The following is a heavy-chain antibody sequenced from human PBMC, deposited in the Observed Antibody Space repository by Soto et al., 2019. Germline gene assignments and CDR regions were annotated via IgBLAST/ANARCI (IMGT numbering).Heavy chain of an antibody. J-gene: IGHJ3*02. Sequence: GGSLRLSCAASGFTFSNAWMSWVRQAPGKGLEWVGRIKSKTDGGTTDYAAPVKGRFTISRDDSKNTLYLQMNSLKTEDTAVYYCTTVLRRYGSGSLGGAFDIWGQGTMVTVSS. D-gene: IGHD3-10*01. CDR1: GFTFSNAW. CDR2: IKSKTDGGTT. CDR3: TTVLRRYGSGSLGGAFDI. V-gene: IGHV3-15*01.